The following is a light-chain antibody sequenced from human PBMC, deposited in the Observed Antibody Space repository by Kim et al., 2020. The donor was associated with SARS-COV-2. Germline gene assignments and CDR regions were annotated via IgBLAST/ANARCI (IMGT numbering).Light chain of an antibody. CDR2: AAS. CDR1: RNIIHY. J-gene: IGKJ1*01. Sequence: DIQVTQSPSSLSASVGDRVTITCRASRNIIHYLNWFQQKPGKAPKLLIYAASTLQSGVPSRFSGSGSGTDFTLTISSLQPQDFATYYCQQSYSTPRTFGQGTKVDIK. CDR3: QQSYSTPRT. V-gene: IGKV1-39*01.